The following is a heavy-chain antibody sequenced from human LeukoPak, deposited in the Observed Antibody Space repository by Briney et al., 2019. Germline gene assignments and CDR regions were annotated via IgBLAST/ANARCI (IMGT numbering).Heavy chain of an antibody. CDR3: ARGYCSSTSCYQENWFDP. J-gene: IGHJ5*02. CDR1: GGTFSSYA. CDR2: IIPIFGTA. D-gene: IGHD2-2*01. V-gene: IGHV1-69*01. Sequence: SVKVSCKASGGTFSSYAISWVRQAPGQGLEWMGGIIPIFGTANYAQKFQGRVTITADESTSTAYMELSSLRSEDTAVYYCARGYCSSTSCYQENWFDPWGQGTLVTVSS.